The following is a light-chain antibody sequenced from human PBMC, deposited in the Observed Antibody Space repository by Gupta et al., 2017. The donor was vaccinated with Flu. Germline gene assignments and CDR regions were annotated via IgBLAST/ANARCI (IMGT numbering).Light chain of an antibody. Sequence: ATLSVSPGERATLSCRASQSVSSNLAWYQQKPGQAPRLLIYGASTRATGIPARFSGSGSGTEFTLTISSLQSEDFAVYYCQQYNNWPPLTFGEGTIMEIK. CDR2: GAS. CDR1: QSVSSN. J-gene: IGKJ5*01. CDR3: QQYNNWPPLT. V-gene: IGKV3-15*01.